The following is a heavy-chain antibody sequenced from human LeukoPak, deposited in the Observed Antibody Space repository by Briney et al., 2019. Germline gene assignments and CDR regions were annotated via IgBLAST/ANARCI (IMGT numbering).Heavy chain of an antibody. CDR3: ARDHEGCSSTSCYWGYYYYMDV. CDR1: GYTFTGYY. CDR2: INPNSGGT. J-gene: IGHJ6*03. V-gene: IGHV1-2*02. D-gene: IGHD2-2*01. Sequence: ASVKVSCKASGYTFTGYYMHWVRQAPGQGLELMGWINPNSGGTNYAQKFQGRVTMTRDTSISTAYMELSRLRSDDTAVYYCARDHEGCSSTSCYWGYYYYMDVWGKGTTVTVSS.